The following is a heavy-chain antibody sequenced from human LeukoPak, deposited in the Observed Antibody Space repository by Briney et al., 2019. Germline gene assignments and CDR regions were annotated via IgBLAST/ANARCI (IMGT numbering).Heavy chain of an antibody. CDR3: ARDNLEYSYGQYTAFDI. Sequence: KISCTASGGTFTSYGVSWVRQAPGQGLEWMGGIIPMFGTANYAQKFQGRITITADESTSIAYMELNSLRSEDTAVYYCARDNLEYSYGQYTAFDIWGQGTMVTVSS. CDR1: GGTFTSYG. J-gene: IGHJ3*02. V-gene: IGHV1-69*01. CDR2: IIPMFGTA. D-gene: IGHD5-18*01.